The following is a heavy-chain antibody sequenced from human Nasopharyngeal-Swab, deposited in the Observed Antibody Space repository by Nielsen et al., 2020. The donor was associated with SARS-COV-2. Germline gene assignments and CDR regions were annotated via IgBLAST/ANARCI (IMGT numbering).Heavy chain of an antibody. Sequence: VRQMPGKDLEWMGRIDPSDSYTNYSPSFQGHVTISADKSISTAYLQWSSLKASDTAMYYCARGVLTSVSYYYYGMDVWGQGTTVTVSS. CDR3: ARGVLTSVSYYYYGMDV. CDR2: IDPSDSYT. D-gene: IGHD2-8*01. J-gene: IGHJ6*02. V-gene: IGHV5-10-1*01.